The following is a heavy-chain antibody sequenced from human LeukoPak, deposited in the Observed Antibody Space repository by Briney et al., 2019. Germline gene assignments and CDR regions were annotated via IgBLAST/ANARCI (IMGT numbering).Heavy chain of an antibody. CDR3: ARSWPVVTPSRPYNWFDP. J-gene: IGHJ5*02. CDR1: GFTFSTYG. CDR2: ISGSGDTT. Sequence: GGSLRLSCAASGFTFSTYGMTWVRQAPGKGPEWVSGISGSGDTTKYADSVKGRFTIFRDNSKNTLYLQMNSLRVDDTSVYYCARSWPVVTPSRPYNWFDPWGQGTLVTVSS. V-gene: IGHV3-23*01. D-gene: IGHD4-23*01.